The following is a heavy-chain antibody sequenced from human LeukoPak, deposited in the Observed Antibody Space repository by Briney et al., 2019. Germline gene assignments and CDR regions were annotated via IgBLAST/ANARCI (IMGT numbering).Heavy chain of an antibody. CDR1: GRSLSSGTFY. D-gene: IGHD6-6*01. J-gene: IGHJ5*02. V-gene: IGHV4-61*02. CDR2: IHTSLSA. CDR3: ARGLATRPDWFDP. Sequence: SQTLSLTCTVPGRSLSSGTFYWSWIRQPAGKGLERIGRIHTSLSANSNPSLNSRVTISVDTSKNQLSLNLTSVTAADTAVYYCARGLATRPDWFDPWGQGTLVTVSS.